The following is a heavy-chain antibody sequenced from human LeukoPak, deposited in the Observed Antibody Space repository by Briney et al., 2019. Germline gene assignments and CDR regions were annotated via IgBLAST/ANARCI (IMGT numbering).Heavy chain of an antibody. CDR3: ARDRRRDGYNWDY. D-gene: IGHD5-24*01. J-gene: IGHJ4*02. V-gene: IGHV4-39*07. CDR1: GGSISSSSYY. Sequence: SETLSLTRTVSGGSISSSSYYWGWIRQPPGKGLEWIGSIYYSGSTYYNPSLKSRVTISVDTSKNQFSLKLSSVTAADTAVYYCARDRRRDGYNWDYWGQGTLVTVSS. CDR2: IYYSGST.